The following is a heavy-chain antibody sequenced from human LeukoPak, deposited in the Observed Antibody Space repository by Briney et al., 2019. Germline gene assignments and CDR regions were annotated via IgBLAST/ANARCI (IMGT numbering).Heavy chain of an antibody. Sequence: SETLSLTCTVSSGSISTSSYHWAWIRQPPGKGLDWIGNIYYGGTTYYNPSLQSRVTISLDTSKNQFSLKLSSVTAADAAVYYCATYLHVTGAFDIWGQGTIVTVSS. J-gene: IGHJ3*02. V-gene: IGHV4-39*01. CDR3: ATYLHVTGAFDI. CDR1: SGSISTSSYH. D-gene: IGHD1-14*01. CDR2: IYYGGTT.